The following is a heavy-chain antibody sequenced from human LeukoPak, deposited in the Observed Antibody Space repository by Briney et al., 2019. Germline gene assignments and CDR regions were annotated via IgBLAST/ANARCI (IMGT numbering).Heavy chain of an antibody. J-gene: IGHJ4*02. Sequence: GSLRLSCAASGFTFSSYAMSWVRQAPGKGLEWVSAISGSGGSTYYADSVKGRFTISRDNSKNTLYLQMNSLRAEDTAVYYCAKANPGYSSSWSDDYFDYWGQGTLVTVSS. CDR1: GFTFSSYA. CDR3: AKANPGYSSSWSDDYFDY. D-gene: IGHD6-13*01. V-gene: IGHV3-23*01. CDR2: ISGSGGST.